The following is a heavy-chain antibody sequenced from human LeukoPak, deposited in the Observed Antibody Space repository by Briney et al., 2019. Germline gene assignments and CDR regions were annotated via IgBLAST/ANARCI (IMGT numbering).Heavy chain of an antibody. CDR3: ARRPVPDLGYCSSTSCLYGMDV. CDR2: IWYDGSNK. V-gene: IGHV3-33*01. J-gene: IGHJ6*04. D-gene: IGHD2-2*01. Sequence: GGSLRLSCAASGFTFSSYGMHWVRQAPGKGLEWVAVIWYDGSNKYYADSVKGRFTISRDNSKNTLYLQMNSLRAEDTAVYYCARRPVPDLGYCSSTSCLYGMDVWGKGTTVTVSS. CDR1: GFTFSSYG.